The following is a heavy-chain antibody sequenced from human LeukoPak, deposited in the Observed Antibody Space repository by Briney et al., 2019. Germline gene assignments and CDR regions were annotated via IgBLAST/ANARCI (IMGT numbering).Heavy chain of an antibody. J-gene: IGHJ4*02. CDR1: GVTFSSYA. V-gene: IGHV3-23*01. CDR3: ARPAYCSGTYGGELYFDY. Sequence: GGSLRLSCAASGVTFSSYAMNWVRQAPGKGLEWVSGVSGNAESTHYADSVKGRFTISRDNSRNTLYLQINSLRAEDTGVYYCARPAYCSGTYGGELYFDYWGQGTLVTVSS. D-gene: IGHD3-10*01. CDR2: VSGNAEST.